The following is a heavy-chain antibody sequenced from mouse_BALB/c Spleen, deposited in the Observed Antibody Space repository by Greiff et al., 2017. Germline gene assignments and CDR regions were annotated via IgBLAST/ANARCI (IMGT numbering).Heavy chain of an antibody. CDR2: ISSGGSYT. J-gene: IGHJ4*01. D-gene: IGHD2-10*02. CDR1: GFTFSSYA. V-gene: IGHV5-9-4*01. CDR3: ARDQCGNFYAMDY. Sequence: DVQLVESGGGLVKPGGSLKLSCAASGFTFSSYAMSWVRQSPEKRLEWVAEISSGGSYTYYPDTVTGRFTISRDNAKNTLYLEMSSLRSEDTAMYYCARDQCGNFYAMDYWGQGTSVTVSS.